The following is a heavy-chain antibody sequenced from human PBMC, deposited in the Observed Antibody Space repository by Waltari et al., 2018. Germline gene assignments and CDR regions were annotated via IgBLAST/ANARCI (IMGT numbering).Heavy chain of an antibody. J-gene: IGHJ4*02. D-gene: IGHD3-22*01. CDR1: GFTFRSYA. CDR3: SRDGYYSSGYYFDF. CDR2: ISYDGSNK. Sequence: QVQLVESGGGVVQPGRSLRLSCAASGFTFRSYAMPWVRQAPGKGLEWVAVISYDGSNKYYADSVKGRFTISRDNSKNTLYLQMNSLRAEDTAVYYCSRDGYYSSGYYFDFWGQGTLVTVSS. V-gene: IGHV3-30*01.